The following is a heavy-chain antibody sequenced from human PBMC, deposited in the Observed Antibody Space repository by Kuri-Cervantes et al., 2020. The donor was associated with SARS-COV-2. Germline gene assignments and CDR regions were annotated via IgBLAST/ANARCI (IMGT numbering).Heavy chain of an antibody. J-gene: IGHJ5*02. CDR3: AILYWNDGNWFDP. CDR2: INPNSGGT. V-gene: IGHV1-2*02. CDR1: GYTFTGYY. D-gene: IGHD1-1*01. Sequence: ASVKVSCKASGYTFTGYYMHWVRQAPGQGLERMGWINPNSGGTNYAQKFQGRVTTTRDTSISTAYMELSRLRSDDTAVYYCAILYWNDGNWFDPWGQGTLVTVSS.